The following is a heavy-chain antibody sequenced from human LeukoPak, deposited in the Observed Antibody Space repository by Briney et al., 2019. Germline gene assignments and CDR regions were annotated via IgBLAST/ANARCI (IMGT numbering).Heavy chain of an antibody. CDR2: ISGGGGST. CDR1: RFTFSSYA. J-gene: IGHJ5*02. Sequence: GGSLRLSCAASRFTFSSYAMSWVRQAPGKGLEWVSAISGGGGSTYYADSVKGRLTISRDNSKNTLYLQMERLTAEDTAVYFCARLPAAINGYFDPWGQGTLVTVSS. V-gene: IGHV3-23*01. D-gene: IGHD2-2*01. CDR3: ARLPAAINGYFDP.